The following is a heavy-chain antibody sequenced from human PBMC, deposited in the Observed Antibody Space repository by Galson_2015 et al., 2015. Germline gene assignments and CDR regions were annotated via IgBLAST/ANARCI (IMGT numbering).Heavy chain of an antibody. J-gene: IGHJ4*02. Sequence: SLRLSCAASGFTFSSDWMHWVRHAPGRGLEWVSRINSDGTDQSYADSVKGRFTISRDNAKNTLYLQMNSLRAEDTAVYYCARDPLSDRTVGFDYWGQGTLVTVSS. V-gene: IGHV3-74*01. CDR1: GFTFSSDW. CDR3: ARDPLSDRTVGFDY. CDR2: INSDGTDQ. D-gene: IGHD3/OR15-3a*01.